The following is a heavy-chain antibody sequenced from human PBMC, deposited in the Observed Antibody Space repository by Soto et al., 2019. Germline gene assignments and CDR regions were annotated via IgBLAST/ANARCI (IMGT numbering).Heavy chain of an antibody. CDR1: GYTFTNYA. J-gene: IGHJ4*02. CDR2: INAGNDNT. D-gene: IGHD4-17*01. Sequence: ASVKVSCKASGYTFTNYAMHWVREAPGQRLEWMGRINAGNDNTKYSQKFQGRVTITRDASASTAYMELSSLRSEDTAVYYCAVSDDYAKFDYWGQGTLVTVSS. CDR3: AVSDDYAKFDY. V-gene: IGHV1-3*01.